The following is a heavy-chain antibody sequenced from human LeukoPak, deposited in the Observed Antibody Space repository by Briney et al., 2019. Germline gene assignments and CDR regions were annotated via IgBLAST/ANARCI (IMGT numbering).Heavy chain of an antibody. D-gene: IGHD3-22*01. CDR2: ISGSGSST. J-gene: IGHJ4*02. Sequence: GGSLRLSCAASGFTFSSYGMSWVRQAPGKGLEWVSAISGSGSSTYYAASVKGRFTISRDNSKNTLYLQMNSLRAEDTAIYYCAKDMTFDSSGYGLDYWGQGTLVTVSS. CDR3: AKDMTFDSSGYGLDY. CDR1: GFTFSSYG. V-gene: IGHV3-23*01.